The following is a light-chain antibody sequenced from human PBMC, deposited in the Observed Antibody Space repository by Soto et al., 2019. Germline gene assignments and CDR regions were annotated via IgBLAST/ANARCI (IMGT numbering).Light chain of an antibody. V-gene: IGKV3-20*01. Sequence: EIVSTQSPGTLSLSPGERATLSCRASQSVSSYLAWYQQKPGQAPRLLIYGASSRATGIPDRFSASGSGTDFTLTISRLEPEDFAVYYCQQYGSSSRTFGQGTKVEIK. CDR3: QQYGSSSRT. CDR2: GAS. CDR1: QSVSSY. J-gene: IGKJ1*01.